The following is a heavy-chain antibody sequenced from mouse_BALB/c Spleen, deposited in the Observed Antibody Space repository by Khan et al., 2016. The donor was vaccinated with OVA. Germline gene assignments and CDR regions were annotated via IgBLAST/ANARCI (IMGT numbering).Heavy chain of an antibody. CDR1: GDSITSGY. D-gene: IGHD2-14*01. V-gene: IGHV3-8*02. J-gene: IGHJ2*01. Sequence: EVQLQESGPSLVKPSQTLSLTCSVTGDSITSGYWNWIRKFPGNKLEYMGYISSSDSTFYNPSLKCRISITRDTSKNQYYLQLNSVTPEDTATYYCARWNYRYDGYFDYWGQGTTLTVSS. CDR2: ISSSDST. CDR3: ARWNYRYDGYFDY.